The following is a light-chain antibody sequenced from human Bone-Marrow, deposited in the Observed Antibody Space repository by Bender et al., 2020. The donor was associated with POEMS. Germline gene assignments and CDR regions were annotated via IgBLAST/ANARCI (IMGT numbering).Light chain of an antibody. CDR2: DVS. J-gene: IGLJ3*02. CDR3: QSYDNSLGGWV. V-gene: IGLV2-11*01. Sequence: QSALTQPRSVSGSPGQSVTVSCTGTSSDVGGYDFVSWYQQHPGKAPKLIIYDVSKRPSGVPDRFSGSKSGNTASLTISGLQTEDEGDYYCQSYDNSLGGWVFGGGTKLTVL. CDR1: SSDVGGYDF.